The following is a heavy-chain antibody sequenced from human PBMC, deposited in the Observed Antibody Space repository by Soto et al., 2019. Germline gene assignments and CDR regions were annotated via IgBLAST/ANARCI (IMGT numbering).Heavy chain of an antibody. CDR1: GFIFNNYA. J-gene: IGHJ4*01. Sequence: GGSLRLSCAASGFIFNNYAMKWVRQAPGKGLQWVASISGSGGTTDYAESGKGRFTISRDNSKNTLYLQLNTLRAEDTAIYYCAKLSVYSGYDCVDFWGHGTLVTVSS. V-gene: IGHV3-23*01. D-gene: IGHD5-12*01. CDR2: ISGSGGTT. CDR3: AKLSVYSGYDCVDF.